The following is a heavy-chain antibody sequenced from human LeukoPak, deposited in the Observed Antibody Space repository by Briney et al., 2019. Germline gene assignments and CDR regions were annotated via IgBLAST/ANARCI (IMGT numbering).Heavy chain of an antibody. CDR1: GFSFSSYN. V-gene: IGHV3-21*01. Sequence: GGSLRLSCEAFGFSFSSYNMDWVRQTPGKGLEWISSITTSSSYTFYADSVKGRFTISRDNARNSLYLQMNSLTAEDTAVYYCARDPYSGAYGDTYYYFMDVWGKGTTVTVSS. CDR2: ITTSSSYT. CDR3: ARDPYSGAYGDTYYYFMDV. D-gene: IGHD1-26*01. J-gene: IGHJ6*03.